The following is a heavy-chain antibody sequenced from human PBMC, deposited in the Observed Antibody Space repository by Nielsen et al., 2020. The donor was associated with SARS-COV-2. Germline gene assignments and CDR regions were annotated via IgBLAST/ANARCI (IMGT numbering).Heavy chain of an antibody. Sequence: GGSLRLSCAASGFTVSRNYMSWVRQAPGKGLAWVSVIHEDGSSYYADSVEGRFTISRDNSKNILDLHMNSLRAEDTALYHCARAAPLWFGELSPSDPWGQGTLVTVSS. V-gene: IGHV3-53*01. CDR1: GFTVSRNY. D-gene: IGHD3-10*01. CDR3: ARAAPLWFGELSPSDP. CDR2: IHEDGSS. J-gene: IGHJ5*02.